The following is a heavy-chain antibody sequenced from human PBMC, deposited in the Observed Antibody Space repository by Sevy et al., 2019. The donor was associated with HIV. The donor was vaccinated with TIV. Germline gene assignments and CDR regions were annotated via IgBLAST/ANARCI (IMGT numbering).Heavy chain of an antibody. V-gene: IGHV1-2*02. J-gene: IGHJ4*02. D-gene: IGHD3-22*01. CDR3: ARNTYYYDSSGFDY. CDR2: INPNSGGT. CDR1: GYTFTGYY. Sequence: ASVKVSCKASGYTFTGYYMHWVRQAPGQGLEWMGWINPNSGGTNYAQKFQGRVTMTRDTSINTAYMELSRLRSDDTAVYYCARNTYYYDSSGFDYWGQGTLVTVSS.